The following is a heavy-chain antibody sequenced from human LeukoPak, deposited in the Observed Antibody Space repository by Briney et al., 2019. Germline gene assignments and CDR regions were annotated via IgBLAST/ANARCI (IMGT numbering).Heavy chain of an antibody. J-gene: IGHJ3*02. Sequence: PVGSLRLSCAASGFTFSSYWMSWVRQAPGKGLEWVANIKQDGSEKYYVDSVKGRFTVSRDNAKNSLYLQMNSLRAEDTAVYYCARDPTDDAFDIWGQGTMVTVSS. CDR3: ARDPTDDAFDI. CDR2: IKQDGSEK. CDR1: GFTFSSYW. V-gene: IGHV3-7*04. D-gene: IGHD4-17*01.